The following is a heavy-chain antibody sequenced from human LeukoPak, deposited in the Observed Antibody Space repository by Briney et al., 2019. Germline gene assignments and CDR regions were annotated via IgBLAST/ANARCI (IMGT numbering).Heavy chain of an antibody. CDR1: GFTFSSFD. CDR2: ASYGGSNT. CDR3: ARDLGYCSGYRCSFHGMDV. V-gene: IGHV3-30*04. Sequence: GGSLRLSCAASGFTFSSFDMHWVRQAPGKGLESVAVASYGGSNTYNADSVKGRFTISRDNSNNIMYLQMDSLRPEDTAVYYCARDLGYCSGYRCSFHGMDVWGQGTAVTVSS. J-gene: IGHJ6*02. D-gene: IGHD2-15*01.